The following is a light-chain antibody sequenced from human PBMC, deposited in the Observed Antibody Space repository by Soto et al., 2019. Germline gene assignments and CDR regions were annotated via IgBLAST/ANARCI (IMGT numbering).Light chain of an antibody. CDR2: DAS. V-gene: IGKV3-11*01. J-gene: IGKJ2*01. Sequence: EIVLTQSPATLSLSPGERATLSCRASQSVSSYLAWYQQKPGQAPRLLIYDASNRATGIPARFSGSGSGTEFTLTISSLEHEDFAVYYCQQRSNWPLYTFGQGTKLEIK. CDR1: QSVSSY. CDR3: QQRSNWPLYT.